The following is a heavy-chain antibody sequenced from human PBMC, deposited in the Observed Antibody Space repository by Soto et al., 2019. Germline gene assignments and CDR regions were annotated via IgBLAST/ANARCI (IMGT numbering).Heavy chain of an antibody. D-gene: IGHD2-21*01. CDR2: ITSSGNYI. V-gene: IGHV3-21*01. J-gene: IGHJ4*02. CDR3: AREVWSYPQGAPDY. CDR1: GFTFSSYS. Sequence: ESVGGLVKPGGSLRLSCAASGFTFSSYSMNWVRQAPGKGLEWVSSITSSGNYIYYADSVKGRFTISRDNAKDSLYLQMNSLRGEDTAVYYCAREVWSYPQGAPDYWGQGTLVTVSS.